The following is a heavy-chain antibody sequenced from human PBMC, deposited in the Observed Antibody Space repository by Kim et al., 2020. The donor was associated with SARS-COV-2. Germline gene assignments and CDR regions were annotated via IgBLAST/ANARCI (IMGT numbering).Heavy chain of an antibody. Sequence: SETLSLTCAVYGGSFSGYYWSWIRQPPGKGLEWIGEINHSGSTNYNPSLKSRVTISVDTSKNQFSLKLSSVTAADTAVYYCARGIPRGYCSSTSCPYFDYWGQGTLVTVSS. V-gene: IGHV4-34*01. CDR1: GGSFSGYY. J-gene: IGHJ4*02. CDR3: ARGIPRGYCSSTSCPYFDY. CDR2: INHSGST. D-gene: IGHD2-2*01.